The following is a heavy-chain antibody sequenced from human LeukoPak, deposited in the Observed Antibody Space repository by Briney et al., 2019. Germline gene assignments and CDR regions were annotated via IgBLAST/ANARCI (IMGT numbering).Heavy chain of an antibody. Sequence: SETLSLTCTVSGGSISSGDYFWSWIRQPPGKGLEWIGYICYSGSTYYNPSLKSRITISVDTSKNQFSLKLSSVTAADTAVYYCARGLGYSDTSAYWFDYWGQGTLVTVSS. CDR2: ICYSGST. CDR1: GGSISSGDYF. D-gene: IGHD3-22*01. J-gene: IGHJ4*02. CDR3: ARGLGYSDTSAYWFDY. V-gene: IGHV4-30-4*01.